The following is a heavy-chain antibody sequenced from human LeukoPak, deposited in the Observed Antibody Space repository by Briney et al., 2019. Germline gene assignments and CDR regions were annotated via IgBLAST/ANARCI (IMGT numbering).Heavy chain of an antibody. CDR2: INHSGST. D-gene: IGHD6-19*01. CDR1: GGSFNGYY. CDR3: ASSSGRGAFDI. Sequence: SETLSLTCAVYGGSFNGYYWSWIRQPPGKGLEWIGEINHSGSTNYNPSLKSRVTISVDTSKNQFSLKLSSVTAADTAVYYCASSSGRGAFDIWGQGTMVTVSS. V-gene: IGHV4-34*01. J-gene: IGHJ3*02.